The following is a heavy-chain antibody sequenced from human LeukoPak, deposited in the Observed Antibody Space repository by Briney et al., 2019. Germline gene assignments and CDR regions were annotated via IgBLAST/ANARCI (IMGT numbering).Heavy chain of an antibody. Sequence: SQTLSLTCATSGDSVSSNSAAWNWIRQSPSRGLEWLGRTYYRSKWYNDYAVSMKSRITINPDTSKNQFSLQLNSVTPEDTAVYYCAREDHSSSWYWCDPWGQGTLVTVSS. D-gene: IGHD6-13*01. CDR3: AREDHSSSWYWCDP. CDR2: TYYRSKWYN. J-gene: IGHJ5*02. V-gene: IGHV6-1*01. CDR1: GDSVSSNSAA.